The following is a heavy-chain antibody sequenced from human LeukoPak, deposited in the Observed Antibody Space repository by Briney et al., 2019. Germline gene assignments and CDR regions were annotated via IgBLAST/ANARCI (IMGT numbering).Heavy chain of an antibody. CDR2: IYYSGST. J-gene: IGHJ4*02. CDR1: GGSISSYY. CDR3: AVGPYYDFWSGYYLDY. V-gene: IGHV4-59*01. Sequence: PSETLSLTCTVSGGSISSYYWSWIRQPPGKGLEWIGYIYYSGSTNYNPSLKSRVTISVDTSKNQFSLKLSSVTAADTAVYYCAVGPYYDFWSGYYLDYWGQGTLVTVSS. D-gene: IGHD3-3*01.